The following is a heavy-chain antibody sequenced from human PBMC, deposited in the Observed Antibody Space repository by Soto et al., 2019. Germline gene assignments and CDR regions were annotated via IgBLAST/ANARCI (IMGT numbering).Heavy chain of an antibody. Sequence: GESLKISCKGSGYSFTSYWIGWVRQMPGKGLKWMGIIYPGDSDTRYSPSFQGQVTISADKSISTAYLQWSSLKASDTAMYYCTRVPSGYCSGGSCYQPGYYYYGMDVWGQGTTVTVS. CDR1: GYSFTSYW. D-gene: IGHD2-15*01. CDR3: TRVPSGYCSGGSCYQPGYYYYGMDV. CDR2: IYPGDSDT. V-gene: IGHV5-51*01. J-gene: IGHJ6*02.